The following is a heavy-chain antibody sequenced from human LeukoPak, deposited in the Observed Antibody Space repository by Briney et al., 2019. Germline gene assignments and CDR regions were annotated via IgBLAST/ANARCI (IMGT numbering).Heavy chain of an antibody. CDR2: INQDGNEK. CDR1: GFSFNYFW. Sequence: PGGSLRLSCVASGFSFNYFWMSWVRQAPGKGLEWVANINQDGNEKYYADSVKGRFTISRDNAKTSLYLQMNSLRAEDTAVYSCARDAEVGTLFGVLSRYNWFDPWGQGALVTVSS. J-gene: IGHJ5*02. CDR3: ARDAEVGTLFGVLSRYNWFDP. V-gene: IGHV3-7*01. D-gene: IGHD3-3*01.